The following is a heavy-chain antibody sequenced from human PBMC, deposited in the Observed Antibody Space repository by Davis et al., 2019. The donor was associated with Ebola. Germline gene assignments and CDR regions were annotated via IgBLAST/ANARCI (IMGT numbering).Heavy chain of an antibody. V-gene: IGHV3-48*03. Sequence: GESLKISCAASGFILGGYEMNWVRQAPGKGLEWVSYISRSGGTIYYSDSVKGRLTLSRDTAKNSLYLQMNNLRAEDAADYYCARYNYDTSGYYFDLWGQGTPVTVSS. CDR2: ISRSGGTI. D-gene: IGHD3-22*01. CDR3: ARYNYDTSGYYFDL. CDR1: GFILGGYE. J-gene: IGHJ4*02.